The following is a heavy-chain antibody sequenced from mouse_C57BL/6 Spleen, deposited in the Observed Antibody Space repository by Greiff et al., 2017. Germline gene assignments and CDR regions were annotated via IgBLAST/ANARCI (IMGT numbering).Heavy chain of an antibody. V-gene: IGHV1-52*01. CDR3: ARWAFGTFWAMDY. CDR1: GYTFTSYW. CDR2: IDPSDSET. J-gene: IGHJ4*01. Sequence: QVQLQQPGAELVRPGSSVKLSCKASGYTFTSYWMHWVKQRPIQGLEWIGNIDPSDSETHYNQKFKDKATLTVDKSSSTAYMQLSSLTSEDSAVYYCARWAFGTFWAMDYWGQGTSVTVSS. D-gene: IGHD4-1*01.